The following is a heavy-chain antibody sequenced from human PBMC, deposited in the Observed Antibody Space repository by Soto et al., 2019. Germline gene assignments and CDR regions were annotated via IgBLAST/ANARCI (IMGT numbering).Heavy chain of an antibody. CDR1: GFTFSSYG. CDR2: IWSDGTNK. J-gene: IGHJ4*02. CDR3: ARGKDGYSY. V-gene: IGHV3-33*01. D-gene: IGHD2-15*01. Sequence: QVQVVESGGGVVQPGRSLRLSCEASGFTFSSYGMHWVRQAPGKGLEWVALIWSDGTNKYYADSVKGRFTISRDNSKNTLYLQMNTLRAEDTAVYYCARGKDGYSYWGQGTLVTVSS.